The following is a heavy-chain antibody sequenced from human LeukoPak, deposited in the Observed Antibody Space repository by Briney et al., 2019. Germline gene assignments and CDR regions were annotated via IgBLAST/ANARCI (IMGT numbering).Heavy chain of an antibody. D-gene: IGHD3-10*01. CDR2: LSAGGGST. CDR1: GFSFSSYA. CDR3: ARDGITMVRGVMIDFDY. V-gene: IGHV3-23*01. Sequence: GGSLRLSCAASGFSFSSYAMTWVRQAPGKRLEWVSALSAGGGSTYYADSVKGRFTISRDNSKNMVYLQMSSLRDEDTAVYYCARDGITMVRGVMIDFDYWGQGTRVTVSS. J-gene: IGHJ4*02.